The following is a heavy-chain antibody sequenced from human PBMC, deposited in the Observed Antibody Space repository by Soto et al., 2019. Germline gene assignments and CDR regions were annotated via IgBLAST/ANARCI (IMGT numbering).Heavy chain of an antibody. CDR3: ARKATVTTCFDY. D-gene: IGHD4-17*01. CDR2: IYYSGST. J-gene: IGHJ4*02. V-gene: IGHV4-31*03. CDR1: GGSISSGGYY. Sequence: QVQLQESGPGLVKPSQTLSLTCTISGGSISSGGYYWRWIRQHTGKGLEWIGYIYYSGSTYCTPSIESRVTTSVDTSKNQFALKLSSVTAADTAVYYCARKATVTTCFDYWGQGTLVTVSS.